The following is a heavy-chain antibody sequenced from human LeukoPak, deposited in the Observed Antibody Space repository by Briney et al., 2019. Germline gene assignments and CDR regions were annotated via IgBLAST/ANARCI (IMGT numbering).Heavy chain of an antibody. CDR1: GFTFDDYA. CDR2: ISWNSGSI. CDR3: AKAQGGATTGAPDY. V-gene: IGHV3-9*01. Sequence: GRSLRLSCAASGFTFDDYAMHWVRQAPGKGLEWVSGISWNSGSIGYADSVKGRFTISRDNAKNSLYLQMNSLRAEDTALYYCAKAQGGATTGAPDYWGQGTLVTVSS. J-gene: IGHJ4*02. D-gene: IGHD1-26*01.